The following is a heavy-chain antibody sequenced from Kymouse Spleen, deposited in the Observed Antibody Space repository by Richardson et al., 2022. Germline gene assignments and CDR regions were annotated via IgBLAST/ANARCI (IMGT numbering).Heavy chain of an antibody. J-gene: IGHJ6*02. V-gene: IGHV3-11*01. Sequence: QVQLVESGGGLVKPGGSLRLSCAASGFTFSDYYMSWIRQAPGKGLEWVSYISSSGSTIYYADSVKGRFTISRDNAKNSLYLQMNSLRAEDTAVYYCARDTPNYDFWSGSYYYGMDVWGQGTTVTVSS. D-gene: IGHD3-3*01. CDR3: ARDTPNYDFWSGSYYYGMDV. CDR2: ISSSGSTI. CDR1: GFTFSDYY.